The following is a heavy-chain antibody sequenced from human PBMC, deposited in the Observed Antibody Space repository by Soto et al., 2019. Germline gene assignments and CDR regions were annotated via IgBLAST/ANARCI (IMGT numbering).Heavy chain of an antibody. CDR3: AKGHGDESRFDP. CDR1: GFTFTSHA. D-gene: IGHD4-17*01. Sequence: GGSLRLSCAASGFTFTSHAMYWVRQAPGRGLEWVSKISLRGASAEYVDSVKGRFTISRDASKNILYLQMNSLRVKDTAIYYCAKGHGDESRFDPWGQGTLVTVPS. J-gene: IGHJ5*02. CDR2: ISLRGASA. V-gene: IGHV3-23*01.